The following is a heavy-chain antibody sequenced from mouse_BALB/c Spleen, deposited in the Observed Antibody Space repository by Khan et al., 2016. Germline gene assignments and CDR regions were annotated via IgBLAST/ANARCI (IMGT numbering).Heavy chain of an antibody. CDR3: ARIEGRGDVDY. Sequence: VQLQESGAELAKPGASVKMSCKASGYTFTNYWMHWIKQRPGQGLEWIGYINPTAGYTDYNQKFKDKATLTADKSSSTVYMQLSSLTSEDSAVYFCARIEGRGDVDYWRRGTTHTV. CDR1: GYTFTNYW. CDR2: INPTAGYT. V-gene: IGHV1-7*01. J-gene: IGHJ2*01.